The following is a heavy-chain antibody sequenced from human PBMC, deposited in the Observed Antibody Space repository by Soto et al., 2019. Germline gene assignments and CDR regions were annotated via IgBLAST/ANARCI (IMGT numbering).Heavy chain of an antibody. CDR2: IYYSGST. V-gene: IGHV4-59*01. Sequence: SETLSLTCTVSGGSISSYYWGWIRQPPGKGLEWIGYIYYSGSTNYNPSLKSRVTISVDTSKNQFSLKLSSVTAADTAVYYCARAVEMATTVDYWGQGTLVTVSS. D-gene: IGHD5-12*01. J-gene: IGHJ4*02. CDR1: GGSISSYY. CDR3: ARAVEMATTVDY.